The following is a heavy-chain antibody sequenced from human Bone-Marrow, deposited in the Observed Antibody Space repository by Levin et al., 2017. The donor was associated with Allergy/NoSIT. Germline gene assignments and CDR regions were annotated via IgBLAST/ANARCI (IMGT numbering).Heavy chain of an antibody. D-gene: IGHD4/OR15-4a*01. V-gene: IGHV4-31*03. CDR2: IYDSGNV. CDR1: GGSINIGGYY. J-gene: IGHJ4*02. CDR3: ARGLDYGGHFFDF. Sequence: PSETLSLTYSVSGGSINIGGYYWSWIRQLPGRGLEWIGEIYDSGNVDYNPSLKSRLAMSLDTSKNEFSLNLSSVTVADTAVYFCARGLDYGGHFFDFWGQGTLVTVSS.